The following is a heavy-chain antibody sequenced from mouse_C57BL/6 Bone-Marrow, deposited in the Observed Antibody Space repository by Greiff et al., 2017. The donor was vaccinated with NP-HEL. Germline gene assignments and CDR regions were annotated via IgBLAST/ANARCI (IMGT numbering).Heavy chain of an antibody. Sequence: QVQLQQPGAELVRPGSSVKLSCKASGYTFTSYWMHWVKQRPIQGLEWIGNIDPPDSETHYNQKFKDKATLTVDKSSSTAYMQLSSLTSEDSAVYCCARAYPYYFDYWGQGTTLTVSS. CDR1: GYTFTSYW. J-gene: IGHJ2*01. CDR2: IDPPDSET. CDR3: ARAYPYYFDY. V-gene: IGHV1-52*01.